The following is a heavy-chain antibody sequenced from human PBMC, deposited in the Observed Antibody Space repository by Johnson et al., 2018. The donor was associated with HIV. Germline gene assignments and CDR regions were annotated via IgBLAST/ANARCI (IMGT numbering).Heavy chain of an antibody. V-gene: IGHV3-33*06. CDR3: AKSTLLLTRLEAHDAFDI. CDR1: GFTFSSYG. J-gene: IGHJ3*02. CDR2: IWYDGSNK. D-gene: IGHD5/OR15-5a*01. Sequence: QVQLVESGGGVVQPGRSLRLSCAASGFTFSSYGMHWVRQAPGKGLEWVAVIWYDGSNKYYADSVKGRFTISRDNSKNTLYMQMNSLRAEDTAVYYWAKSTLLLTRLEAHDAFDIWGQGTMVTVSS.